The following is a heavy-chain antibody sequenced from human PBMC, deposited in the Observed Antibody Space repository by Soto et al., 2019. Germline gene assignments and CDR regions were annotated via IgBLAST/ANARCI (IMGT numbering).Heavy chain of an antibody. CDR2: IYYSGST. CDR1: GGSLSSGDYY. D-gene: IGHD3-9*01. V-gene: IGHV4-30-4*01. Sequence: QVQLQESGPGLVKPSQTLSLTCTVSGGSLSSGDYYWRWIRQPPGKGLEWIGYIYYSGSTYYNPSLKSRVTISVDTSKNHFALKLSSVTAADTAVYYCARAFDILTRYYFDYWGQGTLVTVSS. CDR3: ARAFDILTRYYFDY. J-gene: IGHJ4*02.